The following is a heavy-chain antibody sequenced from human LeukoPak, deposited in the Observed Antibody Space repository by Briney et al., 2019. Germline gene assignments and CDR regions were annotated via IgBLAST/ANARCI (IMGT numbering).Heavy chain of an antibody. CDR2: INHSGST. CDR1: GGSFSGYY. CDR3: ARVMVRRPGIASSYYYYYMDV. Sequence: TSETLSLTCAVYGGSFSGYYWSWIRQPPGKGLEWIGEINHSGSTNYNPSLKSRVTISVDTSKNQFSLKLSSVTAADTAAYYCARVMVRRPGIASSYYYYYMDVWGKGTTVTVSS. V-gene: IGHV4-34*01. D-gene: IGHD6-13*01. J-gene: IGHJ6*03.